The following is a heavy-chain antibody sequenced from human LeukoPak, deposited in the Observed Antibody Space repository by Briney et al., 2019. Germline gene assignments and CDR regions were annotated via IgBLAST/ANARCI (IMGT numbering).Heavy chain of an antibody. CDR2: ISGMGGST. Sequence: GGCLRLSCAAAGFMFSIHAMSWVRHAPGKWLESVSAISGMGGSTYYAASVKGRFTISRDNSKNTLYLQMNSLRAEDTAVYYCAKGPNYYGSGKRGYYFDYWGQGTLVTVSS. V-gene: IGHV3-23*01. CDR3: AKGPNYYGSGKRGYYFDY. J-gene: IGHJ4*02. CDR1: GFMFSIHA. D-gene: IGHD3-10*01.